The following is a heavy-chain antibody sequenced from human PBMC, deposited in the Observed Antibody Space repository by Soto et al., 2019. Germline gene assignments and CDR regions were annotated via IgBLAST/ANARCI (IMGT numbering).Heavy chain of an antibody. Sequence: EMQLVESGGGLVQPGGSQRLSCAASGFTFSSYWMHWVRQVPGKGLMWVSRIKTDGSRINYADSVQGRFTISRDNAKNTLYLEMNSLRAEDTAIYYCARVGQGAWYFDLWGRGTLVTVSS. V-gene: IGHV3-74*01. CDR3: ARVGQGAWYFDL. D-gene: IGHD1-26*01. J-gene: IGHJ2*01. CDR2: IKTDGSRI. CDR1: GFTFSSYW.